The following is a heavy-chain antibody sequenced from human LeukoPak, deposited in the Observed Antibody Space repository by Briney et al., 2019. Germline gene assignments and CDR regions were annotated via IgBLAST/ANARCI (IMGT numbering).Heavy chain of an antibody. J-gene: IGHJ4*02. CDR2: IYHSGST. Sequence: SQTLSLTCAVSGGSIGSGGYSWSWIRQPPGKGLEWIGYIYHSGSTYYNPSLKSRVTISVDRSKNQFSLKLSSVTAADTAVYYCAASCRSGGSCYSYYYFDYWGQGTLVTVSS. CDR1: GGSIGSGGYS. CDR3: AASCRSGGSCYSYYYFDY. D-gene: IGHD2-15*01. V-gene: IGHV4-30-2*01.